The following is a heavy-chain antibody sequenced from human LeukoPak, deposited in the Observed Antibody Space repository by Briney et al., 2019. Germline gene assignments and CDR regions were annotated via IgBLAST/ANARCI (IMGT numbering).Heavy chain of an antibody. V-gene: IGHV4-59*01. Sequence: SETLSLTCTVSGGSISSYYWSWIRQPPGKGLEWIGYIYCSGSTNYNPSLKSRVTISVDTSKNQFSLKLSSVTAADTAVYYCARDYYGSGSYDYWGQGTLVTVSS. D-gene: IGHD3-10*01. CDR2: IYCSGST. CDR1: GGSISSYY. CDR3: ARDYYGSGSYDY. J-gene: IGHJ4*02.